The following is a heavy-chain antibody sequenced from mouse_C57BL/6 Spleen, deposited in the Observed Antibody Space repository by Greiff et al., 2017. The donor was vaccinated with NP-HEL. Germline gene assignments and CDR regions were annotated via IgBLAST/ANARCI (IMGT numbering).Heavy chain of an antibody. CDR1: GFTFSDYY. CDR2: ISNGGGST. Sequence: EVNVVESGGGLVQPGGSLKLSCAASGFTFSDYYMYWVRQTPEKRLEWVAYISNGGGSTYYPDTVKGRFTISRDNAKNTLYLQMSRLKSEDTAKYYCARRRGSSYWYFDVWGTGTTVTVSS. CDR3: ARRRGSSYWYFDV. J-gene: IGHJ1*03. V-gene: IGHV5-12*01. D-gene: IGHD1-1*01.